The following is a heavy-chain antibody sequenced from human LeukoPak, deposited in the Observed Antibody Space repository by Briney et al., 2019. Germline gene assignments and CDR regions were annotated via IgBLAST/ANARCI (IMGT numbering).Heavy chain of an antibody. V-gene: IGHV4-59*01. CDR2: IYYSGST. CDR1: GGSISSYY. D-gene: IGHD1-26*01. Sequence: PSETLSLTCTVSGGSISSYYWSWIRQPPGKGLEWIGYIYYSGSTNYNPSLKSRVTISVDTSKNQFSLKLSSVTAADTAVYYCARAQRGSSGFDIWGQGTMVTVSS. CDR3: ARAQRGSSGFDI. J-gene: IGHJ3*02.